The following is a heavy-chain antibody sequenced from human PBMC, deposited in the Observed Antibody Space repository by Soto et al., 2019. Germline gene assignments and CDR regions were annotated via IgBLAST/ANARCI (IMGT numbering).Heavy chain of an antibody. CDR1: GFTFSNYV. CDR2: ITGSGGGT. CDR3: AKRTLTAAGFDY. J-gene: IGHJ4*02. V-gene: IGHV3-23*01. Sequence: EVQLLESGGGLVQPGGSLRLSCAASGFTFSNYVMTWVRQAPGKGLEWVSVITGSGGGTYFVDSVKGRFTISRDNSKNTVYLQMNSLRAEDTAVYYCAKRTLTAAGFDYWGQGTLVTVSS. D-gene: IGHD6-13*01.